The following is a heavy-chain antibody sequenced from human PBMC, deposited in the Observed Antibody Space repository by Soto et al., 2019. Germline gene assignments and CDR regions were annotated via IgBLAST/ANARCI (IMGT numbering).Heavy chain of an antibody. CDR1: GYTFTSYC. V-gene: IGHV1-18*01. D-gene: IGHD2-21*01. J-gene: IGHJ6*03. CDR3: ARGSCGGDCSTYYYYYYMDV. Sequence: GASVKVSCKASGYTFTSYCISWVRHAPGQGLEWMGWISAYNGNTNYAQKLQGRVTMTTDTSTSTAYMELRSLRSDDTAVYYCARGSCGGDCSTYYYYYYMDVWGKGTTVTVSS. CDR2: ISAYNGNT.